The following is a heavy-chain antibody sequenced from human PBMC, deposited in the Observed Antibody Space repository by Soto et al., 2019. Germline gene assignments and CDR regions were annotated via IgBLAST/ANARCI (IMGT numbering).Heavy chain of an antibody. V-gene: IGHV1-69*01. CDR3: ARLKRGYFDWDPYDYYGMDV. CDR2: IIPIFGTA. Sequence: QVQLVQSGAEVKKPGSSVKVSCKASGGTFSSYAISWVRQAPGQGLEWMGGIIPIFGTANYAQQFQGRDTSTAEESTITAYLERSSLRSEDTTVYYCARLKRGYFDWDPYDYYGMDVWGQGTTVTVSS. J-gene: IGHJ6*01. CDR1: GGTFSSYA. D-gene: IGHD3-9*01.